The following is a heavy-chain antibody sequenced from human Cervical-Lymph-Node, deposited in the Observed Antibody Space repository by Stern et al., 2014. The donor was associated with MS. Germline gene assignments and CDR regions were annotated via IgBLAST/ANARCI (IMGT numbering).Heavy chain of an antibody. J-gene: IGHJ4*02. D-gene: IGHD6-13*01. Sequence: EDQLVESGGGLVQPGGSLRLSCAASGFTFGSYSMHWVRQVPGQGLVWVSRINTDGSSPRYADSVKGRFTISRDNAKNMLYLEMNSLRAEDTAVYYCSGSNWYFFDYWGQGTLVTVSS. V-gene: IGHV3-74*02. CDR1: GFTFGSYS. CDR2: INTDGSSP. CDR3: SGSNWYFFDY.